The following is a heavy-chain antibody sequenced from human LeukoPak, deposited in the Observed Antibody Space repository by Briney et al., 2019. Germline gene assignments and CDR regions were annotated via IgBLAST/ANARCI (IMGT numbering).Heavy chain of an antibody. CDR1: GGTFSSYA. Sequence: GAXVKVSCXASGGTFSSYAISWVRQAPGQGLEWMGGIIPIFGTANYAQKFQGRVTITADESTSTAYMELSRLRSEDTAVYYCAREXXGAFDYWGXGTLVTVSS. D-gene: IGHD1-26*01. V-gene: IGHV1-69*13. CDR2: IIPIFGTA. CDR3: AREXXGAFDY. J-gene: IGHJ4*01.